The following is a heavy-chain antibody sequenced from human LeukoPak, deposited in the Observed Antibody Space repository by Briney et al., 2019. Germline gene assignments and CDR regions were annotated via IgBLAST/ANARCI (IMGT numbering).Heavy chain of an antibody. CDR1: GYTFTSYG. Sequence: ASVTVSCTASGYTFTSYGISWVRQAPGQGLEWMGWISAYNGNTNYAQKLQGRVTMTTDTSTSTAYMELRSLRSDDTAVYYCARSDRYGSGSYYKNWGQGTLVTVSS. CDR3: ARSDRYGSGSYYKN. J-gene: IGHJ4*02. V-gene: IGHV1-18*01. D-gene: IGHD3-10*01. CDR2: ISAYNGNT.